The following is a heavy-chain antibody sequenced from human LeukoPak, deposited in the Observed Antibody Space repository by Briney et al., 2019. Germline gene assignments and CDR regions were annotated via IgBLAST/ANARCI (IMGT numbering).Heavy chain of an antibody. J-gene: IGHJ4*02. V-gene: IGHV3-7*01. Sequence: GGSLRLSCAASGFTFTTYWMSWVRQAPGKGLEWVANIKQDGSEKYYVDSVKGRFTISRDNAKNSLYLQLNSLRAEDTAVYYCARDRTRLVYWGQGTLVTVSS. CDR1: GFTFTTYW. D-gene: IGHD6-6*01. CDR2: IKQDGSEK. CDR3: ARDRTRLVY.